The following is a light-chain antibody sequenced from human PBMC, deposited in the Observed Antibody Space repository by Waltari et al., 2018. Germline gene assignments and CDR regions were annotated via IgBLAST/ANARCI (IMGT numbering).Light chain of an antibody. Sequence: QSPATLSFSPGERATLSCRASQSVSTYLAWYQQRPGQPPRLLIYDSSSRATGIPARFSGSGSETDFTLTISSLEPEDFAVYYCQQRYKWPLTFGGGSKVEI. CDR3: QQRYKWPLT. V-gene: IGKV3-11*01. CDR2: DSS. CDR1: QSVSTY. J-gene: IGKJ4*01.